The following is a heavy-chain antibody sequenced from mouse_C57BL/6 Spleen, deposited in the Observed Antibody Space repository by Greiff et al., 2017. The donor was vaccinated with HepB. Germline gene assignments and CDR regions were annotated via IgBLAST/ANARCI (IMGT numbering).Heavy chain of an antibody. CDR2: INPSTGGT. CDR1: GYSFTGYY. D-gene: IGHD1-1*01. V-gene: IGHV1-43*01. J-gene: IGHJ1*03. Sequence: VQLQQSGPELVKPGASVKISCKASGYSFTGYYMPWVKQSSEKSLEWIGEINPSTGGTSYNQKFKGKATLTVDKSSSTAYMQLKSLTSEDSAVYYCARGDYGSSHHWYFDVWGTGTTVTVSS. CDR3: ARGDYGSSHHWYFDV.